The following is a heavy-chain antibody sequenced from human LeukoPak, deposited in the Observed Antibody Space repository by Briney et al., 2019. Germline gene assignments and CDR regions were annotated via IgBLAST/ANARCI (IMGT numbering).Heavy chain of an antibody. CDR1: GFTFSTSD. J-gene: IGHJ2*01. D-gene: IGHD6-13*01. Sequence: PGGSLRLSCAASGFTFSTSDLHWVRQGTGKSLEWVSAIGAGGDTYYSDSVKGRSTISRENAKDSLYLQMNSLRAGDTAVYYCVREISQGAAVGKYNGYFDLWGRGTPVTVSS. V-gene: IGHV3-13*01. CDR3: VREISQGAAVGKYNGYFDL. CDR2: IGAGGDT.